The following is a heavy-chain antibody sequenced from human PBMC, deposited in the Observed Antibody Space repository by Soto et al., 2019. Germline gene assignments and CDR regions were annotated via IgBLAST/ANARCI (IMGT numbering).Heavy chain of an antibody. CDR1: GGSVSSGSYY. J-gene: IGHJ4*02. CDR3: ASSGPIDYDFWSGYPGFLYGIPFDY. Sequence: PSETLSLTCTVSGGSVSSGSYYWSWIRQPPGKGLEWIGYIYYSGSTNYNPSLKSRVTISVDTSKNQFSLKLSSVTAADTAVYYCASSGPIDYDFWSGYPGFLYGIPFDYWGQGTLVTVSS. V-gene: IGHV4-61*01. CDR2: IYYSGST. D-gene: IGHD3-3*01.